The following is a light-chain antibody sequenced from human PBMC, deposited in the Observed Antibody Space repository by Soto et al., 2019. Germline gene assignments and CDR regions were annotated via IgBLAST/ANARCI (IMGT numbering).Light chain of an antibody. J-gene: IGLJ2*01. Sequence: QSVLPQPASMSGSPGPSVTISCTGTSTDVGSYDLVSWYLHHPGKAPQLMIYEGSKRPSGVSSRYSGSKSGNTASLTISGLQAEDEADDYCCSYGGSSTFAFGGGTKLTVL. CDR2: EGS. CDR1: STDVGSYDL. CDR3: CSYGGSSTFA. V-gene: IGLV2-23*03.